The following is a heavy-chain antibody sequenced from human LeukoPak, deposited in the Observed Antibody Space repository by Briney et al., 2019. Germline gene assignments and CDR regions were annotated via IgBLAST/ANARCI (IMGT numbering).Heavy chain of an antibody. Sequence: ASVKVSCKASGYTFTGYYMHWVRQAPGQGLGWMGWINPNSGGTNYAQKFQGRVTMTRDTSISTAYMELSRLRSDDTAVYYCARAQQWLGGWFDPWGQGTLVTVSS. CDR2: INPNSGGT. J-gene: IGHJ5*02. CDR1: GYTFTGYY. V-gene: IGHV1-2*02. D-gene: IGHD6-19*01. CDR3: ARAQQWLGGWFDP.